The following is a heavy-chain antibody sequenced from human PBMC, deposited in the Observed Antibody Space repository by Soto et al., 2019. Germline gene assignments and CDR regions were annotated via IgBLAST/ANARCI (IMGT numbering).Heavy chain of an antibody. J-gene: IGHJ4*02. D-gene: IGHD6-13*01. CDR3: ARSSPGIAAAGTSFDY. V-gene: IGHV2-70*04. Sequence: SGPTLVNPTQTLTLTCTFSGFSFTTSEMRVGWIRQPPGKALEWLARIDWDDDKFYSTSLKTRLTISKDTSKNQVVLTMTNMDPVDTATYYCARSSPGIAAAGTSFDYWGQGTLVTVSS. CDR2: IDWDDDK. CDR1: GFSFTTSEMR.